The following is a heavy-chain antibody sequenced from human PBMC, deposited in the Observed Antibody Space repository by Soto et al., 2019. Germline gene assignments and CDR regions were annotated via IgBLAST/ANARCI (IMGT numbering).Heavy chain of an antibody. D-gene: IGHD3-3*01. CDR2: IRSKAYGGTT. V-gene: IGHV3-49*03. CDR3: TKYTHVSRYSYFGMDV. CDR1: GFTFGDYA. Sequence: GVLRLSCTGSGFTFGDYAMSWSRQAPGKGLEWVGVIRSKAYGGTTDYAASVKGRFTILRDDSKSIAYLQMSSLQTEDTGVYYCTKYTHVSRYSYFGMDVWGHGTTVTVSS. J-gene: IGHJ6*02.